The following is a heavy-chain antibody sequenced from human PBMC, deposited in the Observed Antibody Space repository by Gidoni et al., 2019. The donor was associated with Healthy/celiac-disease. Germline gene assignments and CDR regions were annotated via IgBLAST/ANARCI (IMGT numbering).Heavy chain of an antibody. J-gene: IGHJ4*02. V-gene: IGHV3-23*01. D-gene: IGHD2-21*02. Sequence: EVQLLESGGGLVQPGGSLILSCAASGFTFSSYAMSLVRQASGKGLEWVSAISGSGGSTYYADSVKGRFTISRDNSKNTLYLQMNSLRAEDTAVYYCAKDPTLGVVVTAITPIDYWGQGTLVTVSS. CDR3: AKDPTLGVVVTAITPIDY. CDR1: GFTFSSYA. CDR2: ISGSGGST.